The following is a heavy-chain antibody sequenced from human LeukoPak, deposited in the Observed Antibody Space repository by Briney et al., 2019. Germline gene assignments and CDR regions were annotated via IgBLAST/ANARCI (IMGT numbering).Heavy chain of an antibody. Sequence: LPGRSLRLSCAASGFTFSSYAMSWVRQAPGKWLEWVSAISGSGGSTFYADSVKGRFTISRDNSKNTLYLQMNSLRAEDTAVYYCARDLIARSFDYWGQGTLVTVSS. J-gene: IGHJ4*02. CDR2: ISGSGGST. V-gene: IGHV3-23*01. D-gene: IGHD3-16*02. CDR3: ARDLIARSFDY. CDR1: GFTFSSYA.